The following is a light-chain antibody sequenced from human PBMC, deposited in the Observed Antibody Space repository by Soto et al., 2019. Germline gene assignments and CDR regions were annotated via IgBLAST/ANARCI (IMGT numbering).Light chain of an antibody. Sequence: VLTQPASVSGSPGQSITISCTGTSSDFGGYTYVSWYQQHPGKAPKLMIFDATSRPSGVSNRFSGSKSDNTASLSIAGLQAEDEADYYCSSYTSTSTYVFGTGTKVTVL. J-gene: IGLJ1*01. CDR2: DAT. V-gene: IGLV2-14*03. CDR3: SSYTSTSTYV. CDR1: SSDFGGYTY.